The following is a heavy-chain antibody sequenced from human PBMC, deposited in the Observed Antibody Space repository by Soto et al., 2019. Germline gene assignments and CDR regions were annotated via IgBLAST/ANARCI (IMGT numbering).Heavy chain of an antibody. CDR1: GGSISSGGYY. CDR3: ARHPDSSSWYGQYSFDY. V-gene: IGHV4-39*01. CDR2: VNHRGTT. J-gene: IGHJ4*02. Sequence: SSETLSLTCTVSGGSISSGGYYWSWIRQPPGKGLEWIGDVNHRGTTNYNPSLESRVTISVDTSKNQFSLKVRSVTAADTAVYYCARHPDSSSWYGQYSFDYWGQGTLVTVSS. D-gene: IGHD6-13*01.